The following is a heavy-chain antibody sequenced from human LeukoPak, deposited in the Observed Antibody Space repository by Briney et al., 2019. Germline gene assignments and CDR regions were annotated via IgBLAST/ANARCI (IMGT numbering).Heavy chain of an antibody. CDR2: IYSDGRT. D-gene: IGHD5-24*01. V-gene: IGHV3-53*01. CDR3: ARAEVRGFEMAAIIHHYDMDV. J-gene: IGHJ6*02. Sequence: GGSLRLSCAASGFTVSSNYMSWVRQAPGKGLEWVSVIYSDGRTYYADSVKGRFTISRDKSKNTLYLQMNSLRAEDTAVYYCARAEVRGFEMAAIIHHYDMDVWGQGTTVTVSS. CDR1: GFTVSSNY.